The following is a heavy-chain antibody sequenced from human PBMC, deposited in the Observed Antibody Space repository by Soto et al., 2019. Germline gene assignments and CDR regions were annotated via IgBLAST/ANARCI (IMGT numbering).Heavy chain of an antibody. V-gene: IGHV1-69*06. CDR1: GGTFSSHG. J-gene: IGHJ4*02. CDR2: IIPTFGTP. Sequence: QVQLVQSGTVVQRRGSSVKVSCQASGGTFSSHGMAWVRQAPGQGLEWMGGIIPTFGTPTYAPKFQGRVTITAYKSTNADYMERSSLRSEDTGVFYGASERRAQYFDFWGQGMLITVSS. CDR3: ASERRAQYFDF.